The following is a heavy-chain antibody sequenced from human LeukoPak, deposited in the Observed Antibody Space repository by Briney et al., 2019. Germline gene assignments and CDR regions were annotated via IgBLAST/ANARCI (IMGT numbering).Heavy chain of an antibody. CDR2: ISAYNGNT. J-gene: IGHJ6*02. CDR1: GYTFTSYG. D-gene: IGHD2-2*01. V-gene: IGHV1-18*01. Sequence: ASVKVSCKASGYTFTSYGISWVRQAPGQGLEWMGWISAYNGNTNYAQKLQGRVTMTTDTSTSTAYMELRSLRSDDTAVYYCAKHGGIVVVPAAISYYYYGMDVWGQGTTVTVSS. CDR3: AKHGGIVVVPAAISYYYYGMDV.